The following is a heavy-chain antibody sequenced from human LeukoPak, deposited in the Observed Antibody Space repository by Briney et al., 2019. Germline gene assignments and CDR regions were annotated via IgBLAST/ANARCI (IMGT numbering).Heavy chain of an antibody. J-gene: IGHJ3*02. D-gene: IGHD4-23*01. CDR2: INPSGGST. V-gene: IGHV1-46*01. CDR3: ARDSGNHAFDI. CDR1: GYTFTSYY. Sequence: ASVKVSCKASGYTFTSYYMHWVRQALGQGLEWMGIINPSGGSTSYAQKFQGRVTMTRDTSTSTVYMELSSLRSEDTAVYYCARDSGNHAFDIWGQGTMVTVSS.